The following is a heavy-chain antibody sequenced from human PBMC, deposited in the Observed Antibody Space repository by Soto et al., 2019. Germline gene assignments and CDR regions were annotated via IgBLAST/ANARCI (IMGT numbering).Heavy chain of an antibody. Sequence: GGSLRLSCAASGFTFSSYGMHWVRQAPGKGLEWVAVISYDGSNKYYADSVKGRFTISRDNSKNTLYLQMNSLRAEDTAVYYCAKDRDYDSLDYWGQGTLVTAPQ. D-gene: IGHD3-22*01. CDR3: AKDRDYDSLDY. CDR1: GFTFSSYG. V-gene: IGHV3-30*18. J-gene: IGHJ4*02. CDR2: ISYDGSNK.